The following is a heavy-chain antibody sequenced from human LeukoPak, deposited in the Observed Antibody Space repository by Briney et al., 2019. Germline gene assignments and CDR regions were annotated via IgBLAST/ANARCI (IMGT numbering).Heavy chain of an antibody. CDR2: IGNAGDA. D-gene: IGHD1-26*01. Sequence: GGSLRLSCAASGFTFSSYDMHWVRHAAGKGLEWVSAIGNAGDAYYPGSVKGRFTISRENAKNSLYLQMNSLRAGDTAVYYCARGMSIVGATLDYMDVWGKGTTVTVSS. CDR3: ARGMSIVGATLDYMDV. V-gene: IGHV3-13*01. CDR1: GFTFSSYD. J-gene: IGHJ6*03.